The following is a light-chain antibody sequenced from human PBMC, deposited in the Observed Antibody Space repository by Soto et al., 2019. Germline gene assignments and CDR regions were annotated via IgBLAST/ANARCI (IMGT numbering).Light chain of an antibody. J-gene: IGKJ1*01. V-gene: IGKV3-20*01. CDR3: QRYDSFRT. Sequence: EIELTQSPGTLSLSPGERATLSCRASQSVRSNFLAWYQQKPGQAPRLLIYGASNRATGIPDRFSGSGSGTDFTLTITRLEPEDFAMYYCQRYDSFRTFGQGTKVEI. CDR1: QSVRSNF. CDR2: GAS.